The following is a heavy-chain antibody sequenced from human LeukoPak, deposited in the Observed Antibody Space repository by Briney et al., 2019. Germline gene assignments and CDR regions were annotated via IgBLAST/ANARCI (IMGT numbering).Heavy chain of an antibody. CDR1: GFTFSSYE. CDR3: ARPSRPYRSSEYFQH. J-gene: IGHJ1*01. V-gene: IGHV3-48*03. D-gene: IGHD6-13*01. CDR2: IRSSGSTI. Sequence: GGPLRLSCAASGFTFSSYEMNWVRQVPGKGLEWISYIRSSGSTIYFADSVKGRFTISRDNAKNSLYLQMNSLRAEDTAVYYCARPSRPYRSSEYFQHWGQGTLIIVSS.